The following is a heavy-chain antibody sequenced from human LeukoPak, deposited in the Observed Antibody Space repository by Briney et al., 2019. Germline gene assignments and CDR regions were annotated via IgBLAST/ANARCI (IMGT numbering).Heavy chain of an antibody. D-gene: IGHD1-26*01. V-gene: IGHV4-34*01. J-gene: IGHJ4*02. CDR3: AKHLPSGNFPLDYFHC. CDR2: INHSGST. Sequence: SETLSLTCAVYGGSFSGYYWSWIRQPPGKGLEWIGEINHSGSTNYNPSLKSRVTISVDTSKNQFSLKLSSVTAEDTAVYYCAKHLPSGNFPLDYFHCWGQGTLVTVSS. CDR1: GGSFSGYY.